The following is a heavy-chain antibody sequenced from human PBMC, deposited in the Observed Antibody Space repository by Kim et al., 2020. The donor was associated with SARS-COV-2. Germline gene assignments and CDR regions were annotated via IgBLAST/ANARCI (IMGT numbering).Heavy chain of an antibody. V-gene: IGHV4-39*01. D-gene: IGHD3-9*01. CDR1: GQSITDTSSF. CDR3: ARHARLLSTFDL. J-gene: IGHJ4*02. CDR2: VSYQFYT. Sequence: SETLSLTRSVSGQSITDTSSFWGWVRQAPGAGLEWIATVSYQFYTYYNPSLKSRVAVSVDMSTNQFSLRLHSLSASDAAVYFCARHARLLSTFDLWGQGTLVAFSS.